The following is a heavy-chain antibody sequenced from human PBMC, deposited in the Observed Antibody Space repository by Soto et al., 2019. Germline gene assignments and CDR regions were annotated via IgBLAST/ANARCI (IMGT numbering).Heavy chain of an antibody. Sequence: SETLSLTCTVSGGSISSGEYYWTWIRQPPGKGLEWIGYISYSGSTHYSPSLKSRVSITVDTSKNQFSLNLASVSAEDTAVYYCVGYSPTILGLRNYYYGMGVWGQGTTVTVSS. CDR2: ISYSGST. CDR1: GGSISSGEYY. J-gene: IGHJ6*02. D-gene: IGHD3-3*01. V-gene: IGHV4-30-4*01. CDR3: VGYSPTILGLRNYYYGMGV.